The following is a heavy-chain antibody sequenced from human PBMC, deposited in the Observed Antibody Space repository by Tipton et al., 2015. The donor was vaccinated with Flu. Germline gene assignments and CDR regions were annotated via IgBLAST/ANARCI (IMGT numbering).Heavy chain of an antibody. V-gene: IGHV4-59*01. CDR2: VYYTGST. CDR3: ARGMAPVVPGDS. J-gene: IGHJ4*02. Sequence: LRLSCTLSGGPFNNYYWTWIRQTPAKGLEWIGYVYYTGSTTYNPSLKSRATISLDTSTSQFSLNLKSVTAADTAVYFCARGMAPVVPGDSWGQGTLVTVSS. CDR1: GGPFNNYY. D-gene: IGHD5-24*01.